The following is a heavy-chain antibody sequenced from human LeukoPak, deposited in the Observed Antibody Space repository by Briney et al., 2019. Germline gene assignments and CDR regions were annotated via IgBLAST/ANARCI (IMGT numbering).Heavy chain of an antibody. V-gene: IGHV4-39*01. Sequence: SETLSLTCTVSGDSVSSTSYYWGWLRQPPGKGLEWIGSIYYSGSTYYNPCLKSRVTISVDTSKNQLSLKLSSVTAADTAVYYCARRITMVRGGYYYYYMDVWGKGTTVTISS. CDR3: ARRITMVRGGYYYYYMDV. J-gene: IGHJ6*03. D-gene: IGHD3-10*01. CDR1: GDSVSSTSYY. CDR2: IYYSGST.